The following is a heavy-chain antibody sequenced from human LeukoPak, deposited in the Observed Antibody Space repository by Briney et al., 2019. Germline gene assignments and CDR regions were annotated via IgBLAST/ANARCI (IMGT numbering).Heavy chain of an antibody. Sequence: KPSETLSLTCTVSGGSISSGGYYWSWIRQHPGKGLEWIGYIYYSGSTYYNPSLKSRVTIPVDTSKNQFSLKLSSVTAADTAVYYCARVSTSGDTAPYYFDYWGQGTLVTVSS. V-gene: IGHV4-31*03. D-gene: IGHD5-18*01. CDR1: GGSISSGGYY. CDR2: IYYSGST. J-gene: IGHJ4*02. CDR3: ARVSTSGDTAPYYFDY.